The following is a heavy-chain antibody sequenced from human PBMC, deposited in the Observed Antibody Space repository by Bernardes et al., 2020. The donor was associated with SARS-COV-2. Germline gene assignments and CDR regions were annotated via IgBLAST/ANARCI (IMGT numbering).Heavy chain of an antibody. CDR1: GFTFSSYG. CDR3: AKDHGGAYYFFDQ. Sequence: GGSLRLSCAASGFTFSSYGMSWVRQVPGKGLEWVSSFNGYGGSTYYADSVKGRFTISRDNSKNTMFLQMSSLRAEDTAVYYCAKDHGGAYYFFDQWGRGTLVTVSS. D-gene: IGHD1-26*01. CDR2: FNGYGGST. J-gene: IGHJ4*02. V-gene: IGHV3-23*01.